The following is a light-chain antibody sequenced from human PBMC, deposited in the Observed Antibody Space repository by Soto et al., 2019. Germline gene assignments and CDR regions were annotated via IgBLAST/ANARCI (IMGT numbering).Light chain of an antibody. CDR1: QSISSY. CDR3: QQSYSTPLT. V-gene: IGKV1-39*01. CDR2: AAS. J-gene: IGKJ3*01. Sequence: IQMTQSPSSLSASVRARVTITCRASQSISSYLNWYQQKPGKAPKLLIYAASSLQSGVPSRFSGSGSGTDFTLTISSLQPEDFATYYCQQSYSTPLTFGHGTKVDIK.